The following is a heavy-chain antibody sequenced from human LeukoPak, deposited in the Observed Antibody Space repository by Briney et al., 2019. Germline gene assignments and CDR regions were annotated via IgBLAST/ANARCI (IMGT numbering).Heavy chain of an antibody. V-gene: IGHV4-39*01. J-gene: IGHJ3*02. CDR2: IHYSGST. CDR3: ARSGVRARAFDI. Sequence: SETLSLTCTVSGGSIRSNSYYWGWIRQPPGKGLEWIGSIHYSGSTYYNPSLKSRVTISVDTSKNQFSLKLKSVTAADTAVYYCARSGVRARAFDIWGQGTMVTVS. D-gene: IGHD1-26*01. CDR1: GGSIRSNSYY.